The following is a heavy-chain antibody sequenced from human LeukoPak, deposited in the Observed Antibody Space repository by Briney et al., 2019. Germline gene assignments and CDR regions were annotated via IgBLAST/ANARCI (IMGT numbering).Heavy chain of an antibody. V-gene: IGHV3-9*01. Sequence: GGSLRLSCAASGFTFDDYAMHWVRQAPGKGLEWVSGISWNSGSIGYADSVKGRFTISRDNAKNSLCLQMNSLRAEDTALYYCAKDKDYDFWSGIYFDYWGQGTLVTVSS. D-gene: IGHD3-3*01. CDR1: GFTFDDYA. CDR3: AKDKDYDFWSGIYFDY. J-gene: IGHJ4*02. CDR2: ISWNSGSI.